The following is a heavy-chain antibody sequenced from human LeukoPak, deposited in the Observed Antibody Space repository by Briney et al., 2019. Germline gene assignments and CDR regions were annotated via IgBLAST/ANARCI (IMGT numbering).Heavy chain of an antibody. J-gene: IGHJ3*02. Sequence: GASVKVSCKASGYTFTSYYMHWVRQPPGQGLEWMGIINPSGGSTSYAQKFQGRVTMTRDTSTSTVYMELSSLRSEGTAVYYCARGGGSYYDAFDIWGQGTMVTVSS. V-gene: IGHV1-46*01. D-gene: IGHD1-26*01. CDR2: INPSGGST. CDR1: GYTFTSYY. CDR3: ARGGGSYYDAFDI.